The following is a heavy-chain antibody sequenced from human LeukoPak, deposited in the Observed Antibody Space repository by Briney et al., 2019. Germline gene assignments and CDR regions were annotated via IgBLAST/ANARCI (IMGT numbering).Heavy chain of an antibody. J-gene: IGHJ4*02. CDR2: ISTGSRSK. Sequence: GGSLRLSCAASGFTFSQYNMNWVRQAPGKGLEWVSYISTGSRSKYYADSVKGRFTVSRDNAKNSLYLHMNSLRVEDTAVYFCATGLDYWGQGSLVTVSS. CDR3: ATGLDY. D-gene: IGHD3/OR15-3a*01. CDR1: GFTFSQYN. V-gene: IGHV3-48*01.